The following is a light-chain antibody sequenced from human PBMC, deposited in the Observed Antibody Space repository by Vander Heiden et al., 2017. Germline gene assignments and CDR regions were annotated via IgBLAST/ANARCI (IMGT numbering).Light chain of an antibody. J-gene: IGKJ5*01. V-gene: IGKV3-15*01. CDR2: GAS. CDR1: QSVSSN. CDR3: QLDNNWAPLT. Sequence: EIVMTQSPATLSVSPGERATLSCRASQSVSSNLAWYQQKPGQAPRLLIYGASTRATGIPARFSGSGYGTEFTLTTSSRQTEDFAVYYFQLDNNWAPLTFGQGTRMEIK.